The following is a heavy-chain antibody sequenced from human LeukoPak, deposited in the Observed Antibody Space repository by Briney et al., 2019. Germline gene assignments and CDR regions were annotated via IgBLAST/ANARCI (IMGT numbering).Heavy chain of an antibody. J-gene: IGHJ4*02. D-gene: IGHD6-13*01. CDR3: ARGYLSSTRTDYFDY. V-gene: IGHV3-64*01. CDR2: ISSNGGNT. CDR1: GFTISRSS. Sequence: GGSLRLSCAASGFTISRSSMHWVRQAPGKGLEYVSAISSNGGNTYYANSVKGRFTISRDISKNTLYLQMGSLRVEDMAVYYCARGYLSSTRTDYFDYWGQGTLVTVSS.